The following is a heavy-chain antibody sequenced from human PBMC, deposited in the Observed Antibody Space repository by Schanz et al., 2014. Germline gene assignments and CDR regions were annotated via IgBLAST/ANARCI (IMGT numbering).Heavy chain of an antibody. V-gene: IGHV3-74*02. CDR1: GFTFSSYS. Sequence: EVQLVESGGGLVQPGGSLRLSCAASGFTFSSYSMNWVRQDPGKGLVWVARINSVGSNTDYADSVTGRFTISRDNAKNSLFLQMNSLRAEDTAVYYCARAGYDADNWFDPWGQGTLVTVSS. CDR3: ARAGYDADNWFDP. J-gene: IGHJ5*02. CDR2: INSVGSNT. D-gene: IGHD2-2*01.